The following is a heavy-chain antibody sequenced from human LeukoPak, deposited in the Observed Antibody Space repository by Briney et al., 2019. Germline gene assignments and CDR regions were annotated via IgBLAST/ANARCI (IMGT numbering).Heavy chain of an antibody. Sequence: GGSLRLSCAASGFTFSSFWMHWVRHAPGEGLVWVSRINSDGSSTSYADSATGRFTISRDNAKNTLYLQMNSLRAEDTAVYYCAKLSTAKAAWGQGTLVTVSS. V-gene: IGHV3-74*01. CDR2: INSDGSST. CDR3: AKLSTAKAA. CDR1: GFTFSSFW. D-gene: IGHD5/OR15-5a*01. J-gene: IGHJ5*02.